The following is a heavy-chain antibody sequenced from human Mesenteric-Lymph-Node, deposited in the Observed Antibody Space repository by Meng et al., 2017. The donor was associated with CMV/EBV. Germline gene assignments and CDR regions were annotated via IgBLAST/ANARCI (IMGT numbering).Heavy chain of an antibody. Sequence: AVSGYSISPTNWWGWIRQPPGKGLEWIGYIYYSGYTYYNPSLKSRVTMSVDTSKNQFSLRLSSVTAVDTAVYYCARTAQGNTAMVDYWGQGTLVTVSS. CDR1: GYSISPTNW. D-gene: IGHD5-18*01. J-gene: IGHJ4*02. V-gene: IGHV4-28*01. CDR3: ARTAQGNTAMVDY. CDR2: IYYSGYT.